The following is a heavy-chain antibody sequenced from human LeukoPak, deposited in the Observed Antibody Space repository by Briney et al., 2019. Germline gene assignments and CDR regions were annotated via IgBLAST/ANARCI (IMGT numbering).Heavy chain of an antibody. Sequence: SEGPSVTRVVPGYSLSRGYYWGWIGTLPGKGREWIGIIYHSGSTYYNPSLKSRVTISVDTSKNQFSLKLRSVTAAHTNGYYCARDGYSYSFSLDYWGQGTLVTVSS. J-gene: IGHJ4*02. CDR1: GYSLSRGYY. CDR3: ARDGYSYSFSLDY. CDR2: IYHSGST. D-gene: IGHD5-18*01. V-gene: IGHV4-38-2*02.